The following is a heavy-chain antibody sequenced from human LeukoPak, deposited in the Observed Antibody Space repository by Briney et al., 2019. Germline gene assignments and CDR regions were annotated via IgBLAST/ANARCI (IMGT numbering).Heavy chain of an antibody. CDR3: AKVKSIAARHGWFDP. Sequence: GGSLRLSCAVSGFSFSSYAMSWVRQAPGKGLEWVSAISGSGGNTYYADSVKGRFTISRDNSKNTLYLQMNSLRAEDTAVYYCAKVKSIAARHGWFDPWGQGTLVTVSS. D-gene: IGHD6-6*01. V-gene: IGHV3-23*01. J-gene: IGHJ5*02. CDR1: GFSFSSYA. CDR2: ISGSGGNT.